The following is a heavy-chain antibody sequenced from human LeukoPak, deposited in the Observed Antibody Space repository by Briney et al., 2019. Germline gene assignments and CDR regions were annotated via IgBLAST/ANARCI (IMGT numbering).Heavy chain of an antibody. D-gene: IGHD6-13*01. Sequence: GGSLRLSCAASGFTFSSYSMNWVRQAPGKGLEWVAVISYDGSNKYYADSVKGRFTISRDNSKNTLYLQMNSLRAEDTAVYYCARDGGIAAAGTLDYFDYWGQGTLVTVSS. CDR1: GFTFSSYS. V-gene: IGHV3-30*03. CDR2: ISYDGSNK. J-gene: IGHJ4*02. CDR3: ARDGGIAAAGTLDYFDY.